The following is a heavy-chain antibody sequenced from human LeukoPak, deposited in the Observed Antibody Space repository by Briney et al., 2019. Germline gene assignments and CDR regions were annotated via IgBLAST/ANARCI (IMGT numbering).Heavy chain of an antibody. V-gene: IGHV1-2*02. CDR3: ARVLHYDILTGYYFPFDY. CDR2: INPNSGGT. CDR1: GYTFTGYY. D-gene: IGHD3-9*01. J-gene: IGHJ4*02. Sequence: GASVKVSCKASGYTFTGYYMHWVRQAPGQRLEWMGWINPNSGGTNYAQKFQGRVTMTRDTSISTAYMELSRLRSDDTAVYYCARVLHYDILTGYYFPFDYWGQGTLVTVSS.